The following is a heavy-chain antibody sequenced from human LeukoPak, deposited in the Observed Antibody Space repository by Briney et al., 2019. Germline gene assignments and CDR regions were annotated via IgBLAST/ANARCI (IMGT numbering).Heavy chain of an antibody. CDR3: ARRRDGGNPTLFDY. Sequence: SEPLSLTCTVSGGSISSYYWSWIRQPPGKRLEWIGYIYYSGSTNYNPSLQSRVTIAVDTSKNQFSLKLSSVTAADTAVYYCARRRDGGNPTLFDYGGGETRVRVSS. CDR1: GGSISSYY. CDR2: IYYSGST. V-gene: IGHV4-59*01. D-gene: IGHD4-23*01. J-gene: IGHJ4*02.